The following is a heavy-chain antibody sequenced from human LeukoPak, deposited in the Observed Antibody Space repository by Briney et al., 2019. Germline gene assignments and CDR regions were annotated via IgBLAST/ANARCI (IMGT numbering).Heavy chain of an antibody. CDR3: ASADYYYMDV. V-gene: IGHV4-61*02. Sequence: SQTLSLTCTVSGGSISSGSYYWSWIRQPAGKGLEWIGRIYTSGSTNYNPSLKSRVTISVDTSKNQFSLKLSSVTAADTAVYYCASADYYYMDVWGKGTTVTVSS. CDR2: IYTSGST. CDR1: GGSISSGSYY. J-gene: IGHJ6*03.